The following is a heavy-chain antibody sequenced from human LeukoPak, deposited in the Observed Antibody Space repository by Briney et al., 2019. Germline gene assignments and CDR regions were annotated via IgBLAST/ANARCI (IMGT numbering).Heavy chain of an antibody. CDR1: GGTFSSYA. CDR3: ARPRDQSRDGYNHDY. CDR2: IIPILGIA. D-gene: IGHD5-24*01. V-gene: IGHV1-69*04. Sequence: GASVKVSCKASGGTFSSYAISWVRQAPGQGLEWMGRIIPILGIANYAQKFQGRVTITADKSTSTAYMELSSLRSEDTAVYYCARPRDQSRDGYNHDYWGQGTLVTVSS. J-gene: IGHJ4*02.